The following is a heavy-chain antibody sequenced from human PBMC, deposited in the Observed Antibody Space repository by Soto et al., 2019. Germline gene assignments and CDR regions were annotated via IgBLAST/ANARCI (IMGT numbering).Heavy chain of an antibody. CDR3: ARVGNDGSGSYYYFDY. CDR1: GGTFSSYT. Sequence: GASVKVSCNASGGTFSSYTISWVRQAPGQGLEWMGRIIPILGIANYAQKFQGRVTITADKSTSTAYMELSSLRSEDTAVYYCARVGNDGSGSYYYFDYWGQGTLVTVSS. CDR2: IIPILGIA. J-gene: IGHJ4*02. D-gene: IGHD3-10*01. V-gene: IGHV1-69*02.